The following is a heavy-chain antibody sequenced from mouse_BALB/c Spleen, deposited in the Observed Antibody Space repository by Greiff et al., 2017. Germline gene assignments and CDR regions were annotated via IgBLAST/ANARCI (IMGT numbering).Heavy chain of an antibody. CDR3: ARYPSYYGNYCAMDY. CDR2: ISYSGST. CDR1: GDSITSGY. J-gene: IGHJ4*01. D-gene: IGHD1-1*01. V-gene: IGHV3-8*02. Sequence: DVKLQESGPSLVKPSQTLSLTCSVTGDSITSGYWSWIRKFPGKKLEYMGYISYSGSTYYTPYLKSRISITRDTSTNQYYLQLNSLTTEDTATTYCARYPSYYGNYCAMDYWGQGTSVTVSS.